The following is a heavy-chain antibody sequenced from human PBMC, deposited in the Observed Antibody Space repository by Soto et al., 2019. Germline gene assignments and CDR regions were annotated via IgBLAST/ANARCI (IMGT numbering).Heavy chain of an antibody. Sequence: ASVKVSCKASGYTFTSYGISWVRQAPGQGLEWMGWISAYNGNTNYAQKLQGRVTMTTDTSTSTAYMDLRSLRSDDTAVYYCARQADYDILTGYYNPRFDYGGQGTLVTV. J-gene: IGHJ4*02. CDR3: ARQADYDILTGYYNPRFDY. CDR2: ISAYNGNT. V-gene: IGHV1-18*01. CDR1: GYTFTSYG. D-gene: IGHD3-9*01.